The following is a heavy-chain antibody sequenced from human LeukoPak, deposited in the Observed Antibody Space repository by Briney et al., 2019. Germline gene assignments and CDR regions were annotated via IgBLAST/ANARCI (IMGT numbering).Heavy chain of an antibody. J-gene: IGHJ4*02. Sequence: GGSLRLSCSASGFTFSNYWMSWVRQAPGKGLEWVANIKQDESEKYYVDSVKGRFTISRDNAKSSLYLQMNSLRAEDTAVYYCARALDSSSSRYQAFEEWGQGTLVTVST. CDR2: IKQDESEK. CDR3: ARALDSSSSRYQAFEE. D-gene: IGHD2-2*01. CDR1: GFTFSNYW. V-gene: IGHV3-7*01.